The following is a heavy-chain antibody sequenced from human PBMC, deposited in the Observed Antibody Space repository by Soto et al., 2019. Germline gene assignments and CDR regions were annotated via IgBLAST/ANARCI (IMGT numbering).Heavy chain of an antibody. J-gene: IGHJ6*02. Sequence: QVQLVQSGAEVKKPGSSVKVSCKASGGTFSSYAISWVRQAPGQGLEWMGGIIPIFGTANYEQKFQGRVTTTADEDTRRAYMEVSSLRSADTAVYYCAAGSCSGGSCYYYYYGMDVWGQGTTVTVSS. D-gene: IGHD2-15*01. CDR3: AAGSCSGGSCYYYYYGMDV. CDR2: IIPIFGTA. CDR1: GGTFSSYA. V-gene: IGHV1-69*01.